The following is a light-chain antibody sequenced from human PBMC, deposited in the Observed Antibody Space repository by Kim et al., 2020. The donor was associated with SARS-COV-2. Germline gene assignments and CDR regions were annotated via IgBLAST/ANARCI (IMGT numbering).Light chain of an antibody. CDR3: QVWDSSSDRFYV. CDR1: NIGSKS. J-gene: IGLJ1*01. CDR2: YDS. Sequence: GETARITCGGSNIGSKSVHWYQQKPGQAPVLVIYYDSDRPSGIPERFSGSNSGNTATLTISRVEAGDEADYYCQVWDSSSDRFYVFGTGTQLTVL. V-gene: IGLV3-21*04.